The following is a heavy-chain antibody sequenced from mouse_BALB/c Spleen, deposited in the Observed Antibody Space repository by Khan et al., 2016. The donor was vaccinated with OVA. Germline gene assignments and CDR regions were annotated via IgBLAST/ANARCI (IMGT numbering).Heavy chain of an antibody. CDR3: ATSYFYGYYFDY. CDR1: GFTFNNYG. Sequence: EVQRVESGGGLVQPGGSRKLSCAASGFTFNNYGMHWVRQAPEKGLEWVAYISGDSNTIYYVDSVKGRFPISRDNPKNTLFLQMTSLMSEETAMYYCATSYFYGYYFDYWGPGTTLTVS. J-gene: IGHJ2*01. D-gene: IGHD1-1*01. CDR2: ISGDSNTI. V-gene: IGHV5-17*02.